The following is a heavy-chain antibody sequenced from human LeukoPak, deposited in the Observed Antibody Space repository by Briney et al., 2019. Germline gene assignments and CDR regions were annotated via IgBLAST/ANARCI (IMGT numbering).Heavy chain of an antibody. CDR3: ARALGDQPDYYYGMDV. CDR2: ISGSGVTT. Sequence: PGGSLRLSCAASGFTFSDYAMSWVRQAPGKGLEWVSVISGSGVTTYYAGSVKGRFSISRDNAKNSLYLQMNSLRAEDTAVYYCARALGDQPDYYYGMDVWGQGTTVTVSS. V-gene: IGHV3-23*01. D-gene: IGHD2-2*01. J-gene: IGHJ6*02. CDR1: GFTFSDYA.